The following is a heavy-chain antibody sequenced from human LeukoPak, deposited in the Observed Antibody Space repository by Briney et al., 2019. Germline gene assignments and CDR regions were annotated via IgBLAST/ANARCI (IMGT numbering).Heavy chain of an antibody. V-gene: IGHV4-39*07. J-gene: IGHJ4*02. CDR3: ARAPGYYGSVHLDY. CDR2: IYYSGST. CDR1: GGSISSSSYY. D-gene: IGHD3-10*01. Sequence: SETLSLTCTVSGGSISSSSYYWGWIRQPPGKGLEWIGSIYYSGSTNYNPSLKSRVTISVDTSKNQFSLKLSSVTAADTAVYYCARAPGYYGSVHLDYWGQGTLVTVSS.